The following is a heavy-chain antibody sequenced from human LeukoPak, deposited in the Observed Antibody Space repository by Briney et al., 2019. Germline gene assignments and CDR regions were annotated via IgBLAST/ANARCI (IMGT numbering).Heavy chain of an antibody. Sequence: PGGSLRLSCAASGFTFSSYAMSWARQAPGKGLEWVSSNSGSGGSTYYADSVEGRFTVSRDNSKNTLYLQMNSLRAEDTAVYYCARGEGEANYGSGSYPNDYWGQGTLVTVSS. CDR1: GFTFSSYA. J-gene: IGHJ4*02. CDR3: ARGEGEANYGSGSYPNDY. D-gene: IGHD3-10*01. CDR2: NSGSGGST. V-gene: IGHV3-23*01.